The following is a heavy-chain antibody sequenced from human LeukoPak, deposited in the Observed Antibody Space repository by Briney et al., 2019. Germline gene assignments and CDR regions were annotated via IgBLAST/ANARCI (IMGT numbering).Heavy chain of an antibody. CDR2: ISGSGGST. Sequence: GGSLGLSCAASGFTFSSYAMSWVRQAPGKGLEWVSAISGSGGSTYYVDSVKGRFTISRDNAKNTLYLQMKRLIAEDTAVYYCAKDPADTRPRYYFDYWGQGALVTVSS. V-gene: IGHV3-23*01. J-gene: IGHJ4*02. CDR1: GFTFSSYA. D-gene: IGHD5-18*01. CDR3: AKDPADTRPRYYFDY.